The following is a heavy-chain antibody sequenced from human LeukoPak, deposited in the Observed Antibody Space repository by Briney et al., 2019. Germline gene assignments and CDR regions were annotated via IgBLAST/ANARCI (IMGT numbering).Heavy chain of an antibody. CDR2: MNPSTGDT. D-gene: IGHD1-26*01. V-gene: IGHV1-8*01. CDR1: GYTFTGYD. Sequence: GASVRVSCKASGYTFTGYDINWVRQAIGQGLEWMGWMNPSTGDTGYAQKFQGRVTMTRNTSVDTAFMELSGLGSEDTAVYYCTRGSLSGSSRDYWGQGPLVTVSS. J-gene: IGHJ4*02. CDR3: TRGSLSGSSRDY.